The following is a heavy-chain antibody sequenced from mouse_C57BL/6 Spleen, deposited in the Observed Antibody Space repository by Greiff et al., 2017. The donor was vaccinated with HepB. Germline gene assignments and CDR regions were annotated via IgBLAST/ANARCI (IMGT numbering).Heavy chain of an antibody. J-gene: IGHJ2*01. D-gene: IGHD1-1*01. CDR1: GYTFTDHT. CDR2: IYPRDGST. V-gene: IGHV1-78*01. CDR3: ARPSPIYYYGSSYFDY. Sequence: VQLQQSDAELVKPGASVKISCKVSGYTFTDHTIHWMKQRPEQGLEWIGYIYPRDGSTKYNEKFKGKATLTADKSSSTAYMQLNSLTSEDSAVYFCARPSPIYYYGSSYFDYWGQGTTLTVSS.